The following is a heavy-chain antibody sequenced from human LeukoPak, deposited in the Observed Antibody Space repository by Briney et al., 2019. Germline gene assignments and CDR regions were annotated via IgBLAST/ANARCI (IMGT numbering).Heavy chain of an antibody. CDR2: IYTSGST. Sequence: SETLSLTCTVSGGSISSYYWSWIRQPAGEGLEWIGRIYTSGSTNYNPSLKSRVTMSVDTSKNQFSLKLSSVTAADTAVYYCARSYSSGWPPYYYMDVWGKGTTVTVSS. V-gene: IGHV4-4*07. CDR1: GGSISSYY. D-gene: IGHD6-19*01. CDR3: ARSYSSGWPPYYYMDV. J-gene: IGHJ6*03.